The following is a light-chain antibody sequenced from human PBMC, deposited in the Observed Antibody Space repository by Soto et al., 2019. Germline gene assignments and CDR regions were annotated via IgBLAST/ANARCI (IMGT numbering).Light chain of an antibody. J-gene: IGKJ4*02. CDR1: QSVSSN. V-gene: IGKV3-15*01. CDR3: KQYNKWPLT. Sequence: EIVMTQSPATLSVSPGEGATLSCRASQSVSSNLAWYQQKPGQAPRLLIYDASTWATGIPARFDGSGSGTEFTLTISSLQSEDFAVYYCKQYNKWPLTFGGGTRVEIK. CDR2: DAS.